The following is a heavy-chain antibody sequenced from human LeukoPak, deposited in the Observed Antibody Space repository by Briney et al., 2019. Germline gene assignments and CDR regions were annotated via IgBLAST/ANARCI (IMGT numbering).Heavy chain of an antibody. CDR3: AREEGLMITFGGVMSLVNWFDP. CDR1: GYTFTGYY. V-gene: IGHV1-2*02. D-gene: IGHD3-16*01. J-gene: IGHJ5*02. CDR2: INPNSGGT. Sequence: GSVKVSCKASGYTFTGYYMHWVRQAPGQGLEWMGWINPNSGGTNYAQKFQGRVTMTRDTSISTAYMELSRLRSDDTAVYYCAREEGLMITFGGVMSLVNWFDPWGQGTLVTVSS.